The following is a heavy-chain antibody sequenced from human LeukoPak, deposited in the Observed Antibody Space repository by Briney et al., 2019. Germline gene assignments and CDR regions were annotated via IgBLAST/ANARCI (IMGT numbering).Heavy chain of an antibody. D-gene: IGHD1-14*01. CDR3: ARGIDRRRDFDY. CDR2: IYYSGST. Sequence: PSETLSLTCTVSGVSISSSSYYWGWIRQPPGKGLEWIGSIYYSGSTYYNPSLKSRVTISVDTSKNQFSLKLSSVTAADTAVYYCARGIDRRRDFDYWGQGTLVTVSS. V-gene: IGHV4-39*01. CDR1: GVSISSSSYY. J-gene: IGHJ4*02.